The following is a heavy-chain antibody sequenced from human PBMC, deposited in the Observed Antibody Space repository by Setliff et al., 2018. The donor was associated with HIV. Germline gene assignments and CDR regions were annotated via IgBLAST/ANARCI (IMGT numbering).Heavy chain of an antibody. D-gene: IGHD3-3*01. V-gene: IGHV4-61*02. J-gene: IGHJ4*02. CDR3: ARGNNDLESFDY. CDR1: GGSVSSGSYY. CDR2: IYTSGDT. Sequence: SETLSLTCTVSGGSVSSGSYYWSWIRQPVGKGLEWIGRIYTSGDTDYNPSLKSRVTMSLDTSKNQFSLKLTSVTASDTAVYYCARGNNDLESFDYWGQGALVTVSS.